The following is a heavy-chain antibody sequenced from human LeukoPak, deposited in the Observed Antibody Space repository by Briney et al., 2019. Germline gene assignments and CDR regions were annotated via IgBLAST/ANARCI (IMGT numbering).Heavy chain of an antibody. J-gene: IGHJ4*02. CDR1: GFTFSVYF. D-gene: IGHD3-3*01. V-gene: IGHV3-72*01. CDR2: IKIEGDSYTT. Sequence: GGSLRLSCAASGFTFSVYFMGWVRQAPGKGLEWVGRIKIEGDSYTTEYAASVKGRFTISRDDSKNTLFLQMNSLKAEDTAVYYCLTGDYDFWSGFYSPNHYFDYWGQGTLVTVSS. CDR3: LTGDYDFWSGFYSPNHYFDY.